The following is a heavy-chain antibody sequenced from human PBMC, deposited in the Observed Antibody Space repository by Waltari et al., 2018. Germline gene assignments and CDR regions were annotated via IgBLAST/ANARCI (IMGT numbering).Heavy chain of an antibody. CDR2: INAGNGNT. V-gene: IGHV1-3*01. J-gene: IGHJ6*02. CDR1: GYTFTSYA. D-gene: IGHD6-13*01. Sequence: QVQLVQSGAEVKKPGASVKVSCKASGYTFTSYAMHWVRQAPGQRLEWMGWINAGNGNTKYSQKFQGRVTITRDTSASTAYMELSSLRSEDTAVYYCARHVAQQAFLPPYYYYYGMDVWGQGTTVTVSS. CDR3: ARHVAQQAFLPPYYYYYGMDV.